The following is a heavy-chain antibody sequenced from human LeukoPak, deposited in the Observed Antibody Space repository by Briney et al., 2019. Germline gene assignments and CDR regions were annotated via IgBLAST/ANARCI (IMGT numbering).Heavy chain of an antibody. CDR3: ARARSPKDYYSDTSGYHYFDS. D-gene: IGHD3-22*01. CDR1: DGSVTSFY. CDR2: IFDSGST. J-gene: IGHJ4*02. V-gene: IGHV4-59*02. Sequence: PSETLSLTCTVPDGSVTSFYWSWIRQPPGKGLEWIGFIFDSGSTKYNPSLKSRVTISADTSKKQFSLKLSSVTAADTAVYYCARARSPKDYYSDTSGYHYFDSWGQGAQVTVSS.